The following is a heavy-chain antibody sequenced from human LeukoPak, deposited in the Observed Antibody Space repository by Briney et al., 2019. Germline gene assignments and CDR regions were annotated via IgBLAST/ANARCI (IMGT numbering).Heavy chain of an antibody. Sequence: GGSLRLSCAASGFTFSDYWMSCVRQAPGKGLEWVANIKQDGSEKYYVDSVKGRCTISRDNAKNSLHLQMNSLRAEDTAVYYCARDPSAFDIWGQGTMVTVPS. CDR1: GFTFSDYW. CDR2: IKQDGSEK. J-gene: IGHJ3*02. CDR3: ARDPSAFDI. V-gene: IGHV3-7*05.